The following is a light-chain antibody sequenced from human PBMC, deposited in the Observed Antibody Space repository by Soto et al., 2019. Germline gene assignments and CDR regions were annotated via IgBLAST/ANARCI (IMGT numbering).Light chain of an antibody. CDR1: QSFSSY. Sequence: EIVLTQSPATLSLSPGEGATVSCRASQSFSSYLAWYQQKPGQAPRLLIYDASNRATGIPARFSGSGSGTDFTLTISSLEPEDFAIYYCQQRSNWWTFGQGTKVDI. CDR2: DAS. V-gene: IGKV3-11*01. CDR3: QQRSNWWT. J-gene: IGKJ1*01.